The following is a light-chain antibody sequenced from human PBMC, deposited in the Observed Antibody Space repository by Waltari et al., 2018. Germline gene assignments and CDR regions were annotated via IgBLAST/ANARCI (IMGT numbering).Light chain of an antibody. CDR2: DTR. J-gene: IGLJ3*02. CDR1: LGGFTRGQS. CDR3: LLWYSGPRWV. V-gene: IGLV7-46*01. Sequence: VVVPQVPLLTVSPGGTGTLACGSSLGGFTRGQSPHWFQQKPGQVPRTLIYDTRNKHSWTPARFSGSLLGGKAALTLSNAQPEDEAEYYCLLWYSGPRWVFGGGTKLSVL.